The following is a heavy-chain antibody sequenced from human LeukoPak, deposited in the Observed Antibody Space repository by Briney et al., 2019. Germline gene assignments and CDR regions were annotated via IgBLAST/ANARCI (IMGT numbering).Heavy chain of an antibody. Sequence: SGGSLRLSCAASGFTFSSYAMSWVRQAPGKGLEWVSAISGSGGSTYYADSVKGRFTISRDNSKNTLYLQMNSLRAEDTAVYYCAKLTPRDYDFCTRGYYFDYWGQGTLVTVSS. CDR3: AKLTPRDYDFCTRGYYFDY. J-gene: IGHJ4*02. CDR2: ISGSGGST. D-gene: IGHD3-3*01. V-gene: IGHV3-23*01. CDR1: GFTFSSYA.